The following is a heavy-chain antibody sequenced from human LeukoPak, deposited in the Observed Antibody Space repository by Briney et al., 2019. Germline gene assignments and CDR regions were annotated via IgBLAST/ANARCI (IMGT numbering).Heavy chain of an antibody. Sequence: GGSLRLSCAASGFTFDDYGMSWVRQAPGKGLEWVSGINWNGGSTGYADSVKGRFTISRDNAKNSLYLQMNSLRAEDTALYYCARVGQWLVDGYDYYYYMDVWGKGTTVTVSS. J-gene: IGHJ6*03. V-gene: IGHV3-20*04. CDR3: ARVGQWLVDGYDYYYYMDV. CDR1: GFTFDDYG. CDR2: INWNGGST. D-gene: IGHD6-19*01.